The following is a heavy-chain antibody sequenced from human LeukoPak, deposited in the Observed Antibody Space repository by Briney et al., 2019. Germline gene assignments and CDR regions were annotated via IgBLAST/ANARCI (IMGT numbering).Heavy chain of an antibody. V-gene: IGHV3-66*01. J-gene: IGHJ4*02. CDR1: GFTVSGNY. Sequence: GGSLRLSCAASGFTVSGNYMTWVRQAPGKGLECVSVIYSGGSTYYADSVEGRFTISRDNSKDTLYLHMNSLRAEDTAVYYCAGCRWNYHYFEHWGQGTLVTVSS. CDR3: AGCRWNYHYFEH. CDR2: IYSGGST. D-gene: IGHD1-7*01.